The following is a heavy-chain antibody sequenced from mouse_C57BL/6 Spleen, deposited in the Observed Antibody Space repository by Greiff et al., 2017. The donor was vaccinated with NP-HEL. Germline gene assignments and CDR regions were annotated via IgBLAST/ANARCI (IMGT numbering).Heavy chain of an antibody. CDR1: GYAFTNYL. V-gene: IGHV1-54*01. Sequence: VQLQQSGAELVRPGTSVKVSCKASGYAFTNYLIEWVKQRPGQGLEWIGVINPGSGGTNYNEKFKGKATLTADKSSSTAYMQLSSLTSEDSAVYFCARSVGRDFDYWGQGTTLTVSS. CDR3: ARSVGRDFDY. J-gene: IGHJ2*01. CDR2: INPGSGGT. D-gene: IGHD4-1*01.